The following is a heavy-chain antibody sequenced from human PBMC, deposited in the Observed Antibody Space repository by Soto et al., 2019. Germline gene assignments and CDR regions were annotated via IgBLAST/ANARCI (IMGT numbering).Heavy chain of an antibody. CDR3: AISSRAYSFGFFDY. CDR1: GHTFHSYA. Sequence: GGSLRLSCVASGHTFHSYAITWVRQAPGKGLEWVSTIVGNGYDTYYPDSVKGRFTISRDDSKNTLYLQLNSLRAEDTAIYYCAISSRAYSFGFFDYWGQGALVTAPQ. V-gene: IGHV3-23*01. J-gene: IGHJ4*02. CDR2: IVGNGYDT. D-gene: IGHD5-18*01.